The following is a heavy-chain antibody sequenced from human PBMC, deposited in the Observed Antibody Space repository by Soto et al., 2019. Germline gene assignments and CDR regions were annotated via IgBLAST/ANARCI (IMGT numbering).Heavy chain of an antibody. CDR3: AKDQAWQPSLDCSSTSCYFAKFIDY. CDR1: GFTFSSYG. CDR2: ISYDGSNK. V-gene: IGHV3-30*18. D-gene: IGHD2-2*01. Sequence: QVQLVESGGGVVQPGRSLRLSCAASGFTFSSYGMHWVRQAPGKGLEWVAVISYDGSNKYYADSVKGRFTISRDNSKNALYLQMNSLRAEDTAVYYCAKDQAWQPSLDCSSTSCYFAKFIDYWGQGTLVTVSS. J-gene: IGHJ4*02.